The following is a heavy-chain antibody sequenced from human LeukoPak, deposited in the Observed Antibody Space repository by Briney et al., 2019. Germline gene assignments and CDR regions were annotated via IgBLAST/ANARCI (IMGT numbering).Heavy chain of an antibody. Sequence: GGSLRLSCVASGFTFSNYAMSWVRQAPGKGLEGVSLICGSGDSTNYADCVKGRFTISRDNSKNTVYLQMNNLRAEDAVVYYCATSLRLFEYFSNLLDYWGQGTLVTVSS. CDR1: GFTFSNYA. J-gene: IGHJ4*02. CDR3: ATSLRLFEYFSNLLDY. V-gene: IGHV3-23*01. D-gene: IGHD3-3*01. CDR2: ICGSGDST.